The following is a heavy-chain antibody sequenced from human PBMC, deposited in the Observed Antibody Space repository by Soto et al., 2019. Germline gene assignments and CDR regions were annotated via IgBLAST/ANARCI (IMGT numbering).Heavy chain of an antibody. J-gene: IGHJ4*02. CDR3: ARRWGEGRVDY. CDR1: GGSISSSNW. V-gene: IGHV4-4*02. D-gene: IGHD3-10*01. Sequence: QVQLQESGPGLVKPSGILSLTCAVSGGSISSSNWWSWVRQPPGKGLEWIGEIYHSGNTNYNPSLKRRVTMAVDKSRNQFSLKLRSVTAADTAVYYCARRWGEGRVDYWGQGTLVTVSS. CDR2: IYHSGNT.